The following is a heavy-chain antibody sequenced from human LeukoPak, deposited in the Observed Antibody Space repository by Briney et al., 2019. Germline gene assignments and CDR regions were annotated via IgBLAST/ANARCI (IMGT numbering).Heavy chain of an antibody. J-gene: IGHJ4*02. CDR3: ARGGAELDY. D-gene: IGHD1-26*01. Sequence: PGGSLRLSCAASGFTFSSYWMHWVRQAPGKGLEWVAVIWYDGSNKYYADSVKGRFTVSRDNSKNTLYLQMNSLRAEDTAVYYCARGGAELDYWGQGTLVTVSS. V-gene: IGHV3-33*08. CDR2: IWYDGSNK. CDR1: GFTFSSYW.